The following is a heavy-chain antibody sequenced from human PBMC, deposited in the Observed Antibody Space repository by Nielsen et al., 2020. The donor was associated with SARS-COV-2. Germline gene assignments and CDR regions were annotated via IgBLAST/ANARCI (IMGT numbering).Heavy chain of an antibody. J-gene: IGHJ4*02. V-gene: IGHV3-7*01. CDR3: VSSSSDY. CDR2: IKQDGSEK. CDR1: GLTFSSYW. Sequence: GESLKISCAASGLTFSSYWMSWVRQAPGKGLEWVANIKQDGSEKYYVDSVKGRFTISRDNAKNSLYLQMNSLRAEDTAVYYCVSSSSDYWGQGTLVTVSS. D-gene: IGHD6-6*01.